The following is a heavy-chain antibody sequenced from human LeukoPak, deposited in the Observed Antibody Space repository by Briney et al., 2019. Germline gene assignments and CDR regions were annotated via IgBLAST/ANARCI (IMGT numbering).Heavy chain of an antibody. Sequence: GGSLRLSCAASGFTVSSNYMSWVRQAPGKGLEWVSLIHDDGSTYYTDSVKGRFTISRDNSKNTLYLQMNSLRAEDTAVYYCAREENHIVTTSYYFDHWGQGTLVTVSS. D-gene: IGHD5-12*01. CDR1: GFTVSSNY. V-gene: IGHV3-53*01. CDR2: IHDDGST. CDR3: AREENHIVTTSYYFDH. J-gene: IGHJ4*02.